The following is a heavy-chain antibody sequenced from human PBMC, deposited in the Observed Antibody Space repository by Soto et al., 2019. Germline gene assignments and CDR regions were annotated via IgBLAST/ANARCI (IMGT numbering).Heavy chain of an antibody. J-gene: IGHJ3*02. CDR3: AWGGEEVNDAFDI. CDR1: GYTFTSYG. V-gene: IGHV1-18*04. Sequence: QVQLVQSGAEVKKPGASVKVSCKASGYTFTSYGISWVRQAPGQGLEWMGWISAYKGNTNYAQTRQGRFTMTTDTSASTAYMELRSLRSNDTDVYYCAWGGEEVNDAFDIWGQGTMVTVSA. D-gene: IGHD4-17*01. CDR2: ISAYKGNT.